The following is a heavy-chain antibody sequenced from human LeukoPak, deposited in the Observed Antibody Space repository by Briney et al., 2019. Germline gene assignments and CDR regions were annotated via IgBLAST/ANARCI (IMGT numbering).Heavy chain of an antibody. J-gene: IGHJ4*02. V-gene: IGHV1-69*05. CDR2: IIPIFGTA. CDR1: GGTFSSYA. D-gene: IGHD2-2*02. CDR3: ARGYCSSTSCYTPYYFDY. Sequence: SVKVSCKASGGTFSSYAISWVRQAPGQGLEWMGGIIPIFGTANYAQKFQGRVTITTDESTSTAYMELSSLRSEDTAAYYCARGYCSSTSCYTPYYFDYWGQGTLVTVSS.